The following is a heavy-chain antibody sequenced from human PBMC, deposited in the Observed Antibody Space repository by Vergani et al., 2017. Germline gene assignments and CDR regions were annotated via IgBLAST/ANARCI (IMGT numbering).Heavy chain of an antibody. CDR2: IKQDGSEK. D-gene: IGHD3-3*01. Sequence: VQLVESGGGLVQPGGSLRLSCAASGFTFSSYWMSWVRQAPGKGLEWVANIKQDGSEKYYVDSVKGRFTISRDNANNSLYLQMNSLRDEDTAVYYCAGAGPEYYXFGSGYRREDAFDFWGQGIMVTVSS. V-gene: IGHV3-7*01. CDR1: GFTFSSYW. CDR3: AGAGPEYYXFGSGYRREDAFDF. J-gene: IGHJ3*01.